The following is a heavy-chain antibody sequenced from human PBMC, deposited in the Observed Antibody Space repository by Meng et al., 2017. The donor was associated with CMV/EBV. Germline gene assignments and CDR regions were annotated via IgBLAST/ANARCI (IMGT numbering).Heavy chain of an antibody. V-gene: IGHV4-38-2*02. Sequence: ESLKISCTVSGYSISSGYYWGWSRQPPGKGLEWIGSIYHSGSTYYNPSLKSRVTISVDTSKNQFSLNLTSVTAADTAVYYCARVTPSIVGATSFDYWGQETLVTVSS. J-gene: IGHJ4*02. CDR1: GYSISSGYY. D-gene: IGHD1-26*01. CDR2: IYHSGST. CDR3: ARVTPSIVGATSFDY.